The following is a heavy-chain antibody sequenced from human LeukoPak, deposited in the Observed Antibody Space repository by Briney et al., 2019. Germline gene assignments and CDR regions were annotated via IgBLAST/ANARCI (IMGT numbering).Heavy chain of an antibody. CDR3: ASSSGGSWNDAFDI. CDR1: GFTFSSYW. CDR2: IKQDGSEK. J-gene: IGHJ3*02. Sequence: GGSLRLSCAASGFTFSSYWMSWVRQAPGKGLEWVANIKQDGSEKYYVDSVKGRFTISRDNAKNSLYLQMNSLRAEDTAAYYCASSSGGSWNDAFDIWGQGTMVTVSS. D-gene: IGHD2-15*01. V-gene: IGHV3-7*01.